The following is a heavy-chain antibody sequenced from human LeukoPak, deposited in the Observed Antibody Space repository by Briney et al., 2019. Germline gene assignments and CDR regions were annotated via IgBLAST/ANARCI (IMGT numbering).Heavy chain of an antibody. CDR2: IKQDGSEK. CDR3: ARDSWDYYGSGSYLYYYYYYMDV. CDR1: GFTFSSYW. V-gene: IGHV3-7*01. J-gene: IGHJ6*03. D-gene: IGHD3-10*01. Sequence: GGSLRLSCAASGFTFSSYWMSWVRQAPGKGLEWVANIKQDGSEKYYVDSVKGRFTISRDNAKNSLYLQMNSLRAEDTAVYYCARDSWDYYGSGSYLYYYYYYMDVWGKGTTVTVSS.